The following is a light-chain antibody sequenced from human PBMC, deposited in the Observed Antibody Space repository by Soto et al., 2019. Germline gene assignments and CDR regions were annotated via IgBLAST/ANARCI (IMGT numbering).Light chain of an antibody. V-gene: IGKV3-15*01. CDR2: GAS. Sequence: EIVMTQSPATLSVSPGERATLSCRASQSLSSNLAWYQQKPGQAPRLLIYGASTRATGIPARFSGSGSGTEFTLTISSLQSEDFAVYYCQQYGSSPPWTFGQGTKVDIK. CDR3: QQYGSSPPWT. CDR1: QSLSSN. J-gene: IGKJ1*01.